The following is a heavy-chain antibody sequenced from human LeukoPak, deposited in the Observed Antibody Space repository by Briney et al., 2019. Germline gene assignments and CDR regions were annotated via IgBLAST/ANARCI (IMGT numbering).Heavy chain of an antibody. Sequence: PSETLSLTCTVSGGSISSYYWSWIRQLPGKGLEWIGYIYYSGSTNYNPSLKSRVTISVDTSKNQFSLKLSSVTAADTAVYYCASRIGRYCSSTSCYRGAFDIWGQGTMVTVSS. V-gene: IGHV4-59*01. J-gene: IGHJ3*02. CDR3: ASRIGRYCSSTSCYRGAFDI. D-gene: IGHD2-2*01. CDR2: IYYSGST. CDR1: GGSISSYY.